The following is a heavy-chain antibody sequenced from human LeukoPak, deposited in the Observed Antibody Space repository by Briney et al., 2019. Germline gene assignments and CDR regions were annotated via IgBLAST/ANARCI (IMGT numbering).Heavy chain of an antibody. Sequence: GESLKISCKGSGHSFISYWIGWVRQMPGKGLEWMGIIYPGDSDTRYSPSFQGQVTISADKSISTAYLQWSSLKASDTAMYYCASKATNWGYDAFDIWGQGTMVTVSS. J-gene: IGHJ3*02. CDR1: GHSFISYW. CDR2: IYPGDSDT. D-gene: IGHD7-27*01. V-gene: IGHV5-51*01. CDR3: ASKATNWGYDAFDI.